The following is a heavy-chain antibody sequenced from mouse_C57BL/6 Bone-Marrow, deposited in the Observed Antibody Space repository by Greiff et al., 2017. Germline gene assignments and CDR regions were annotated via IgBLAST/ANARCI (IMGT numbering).Heavy chain of an antibody. J-gene: IGHJ2*01. CDR3: ARSGPRGRSFDY. CDR2: IYPTSGRT. V-gene: IGHV1-55*01. D-gene: IGHD3-1*01. Sequence: VQLQQPGAELVKPGASVKMSCKASGYTFTSYWITWVKQRPGQGLEWIGDIYPTSGRTNYNEKFKSKAILTVDTSSNTAYMQLSSLTSADSAVFYCARSGPRGRSFDYWGQGTTLTVSS. CDR1: GYTFTSYW.